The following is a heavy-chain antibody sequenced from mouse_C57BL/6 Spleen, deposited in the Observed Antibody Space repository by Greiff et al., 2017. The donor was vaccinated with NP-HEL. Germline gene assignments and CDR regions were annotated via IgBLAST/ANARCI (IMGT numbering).Heavy chain of an antibody. CDR1: GFSLTSYG. CDR2: IWSGGST. V-gene: IGHV2-2*01. D-gene: IGHD1-1*01. J-gene: IGHJ3*01. Sequence: QVQLKQSGPGLVQPSQSLSITCTVSGFSLTSYGVHWVRQSPGKGLEWLGVIWSGGSTDYNAAFISRLSISKDNSKSKVFFKMNSLQADDTAIDYCARNHYGRSYGELAYWGQGTLVTVSA. CDR3: ARNHYGRSYGELAY.